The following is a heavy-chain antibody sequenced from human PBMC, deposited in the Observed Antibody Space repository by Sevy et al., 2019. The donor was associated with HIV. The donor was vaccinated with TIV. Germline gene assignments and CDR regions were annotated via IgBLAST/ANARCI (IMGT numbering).Heavy chain of an antibody. D-gene: IGHD3-22*01. CDR1: GFTFSDYY. Sequence: RGYLRLSCAASGFTFSDYYMSWIRQAPGKGLEWVSYISSSGSTIYYADSVKGRFTISRDNAKNSLYLQMNSLRAEHTAVYYCSRTPDDRSGYLFDYWGQGTLVIVSS. CDR2: ISSSGSTI. CDR3: SRTPDDRSGYLFDY. J-gene: IGHJ4*02. V-gene: IGHV3-11*01.